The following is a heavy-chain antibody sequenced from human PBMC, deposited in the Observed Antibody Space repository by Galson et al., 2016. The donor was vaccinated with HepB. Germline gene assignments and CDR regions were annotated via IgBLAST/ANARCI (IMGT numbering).Heavy chain of an antibody. CDR2: IDTSDSYT. J-gene: IGHJ4*02. CDR3: ARHNVDANMVRGVIIGDY. CDR1: GYSFTNYW. D-gene: IGHD3-10*01. V-gene: IGHV5-10-1*01. Sequence: QSGAEVKKPGESLRISCKGSGYSFTNYWISWVRQMPGKGLEWMGKIDTSDSYTKYSPSFQGHVTISADKSISTAYLQWSSLKASDTAIYYCARHNVDANMVRGVIIGDYWGQGTLVTVSS.